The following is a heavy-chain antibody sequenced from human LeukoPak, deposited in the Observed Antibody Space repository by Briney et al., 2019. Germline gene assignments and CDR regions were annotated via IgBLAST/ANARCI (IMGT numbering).Heavy chain of an antibody. CDR1: GFTFGDYA. J-gene: IGHJ3*02. CDR2: IRSKAYGGTT. Sequence: GRSLRLSCTASGFTFGDYAMSWVRQAPGKGLEWVGFIRSKAYGGTTEYAASVKCRFTISRDDSKSIAYLQMNSLKTEDTAVYYCTKDSSSWKSDAFDIWGQGTMVTVSS. V-gene: IGHV3-49*04. D-gene: IGHD6-13*01. CDR3: TKDSSSWKSDAFDI.